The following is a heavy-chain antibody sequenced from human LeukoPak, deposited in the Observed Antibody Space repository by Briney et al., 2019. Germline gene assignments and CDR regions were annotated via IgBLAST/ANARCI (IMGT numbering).Heavy chain of an antibody. CDR1: GFTFSSYW. D-gene: IGHD3-10*01. J-gene: IGHJ4*02. V-gene: IGHV3-7*01. CDR2: IKPDGSEK. CDR3: ARERMYSGSGSTYPYYDY. Sequence: GSLRLSCAASGFTFSSYWMSWVRQSPGKGLEWVANIKPDGSEKYFMDSVKGRFTISRDNAKNALYLEMNSLRAEDTAEYFCARERMYSGSGSTYPYYDYWGQGTLVTVSS.